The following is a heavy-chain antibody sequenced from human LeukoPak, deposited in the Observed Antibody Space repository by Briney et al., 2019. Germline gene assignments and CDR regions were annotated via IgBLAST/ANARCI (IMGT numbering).Heavy chain of an antibody. J-gene: IGHJ4*02. D-gene: IGHD2-2*01. CDR3: ARGGHCSSTSCYVS. CDR2: INTDGSTI. Sequence: GGSLRLSCAASGFTFSDYWLHWVRQAPGKGLVWVSRINTDGSTINYAGSVKGRFTISRDNAKNSLYLQMNSLRAEDTAVYYCARGGHCSSTSCYVSWGQGTLVTVSS. CDR1: GFTFSDYW. V-gene: IGHV3-74*01.